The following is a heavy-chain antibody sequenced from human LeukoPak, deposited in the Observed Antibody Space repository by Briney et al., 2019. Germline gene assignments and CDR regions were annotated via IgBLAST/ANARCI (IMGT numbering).Heavy chain of an antibody. D-gene: IGHD6-13*01. J-gene: IGHJ4*02. Sequence: SETLSLTCTVSGGSINSYYWNWIRQPPGKGLEWIGYIYYSGSTDYNPSLKSRVTISVDTSKNQFSLKLSSVTAADTAVYYCARGPAGYSSSWYGGGDWGQGTLVTVSS. CDR1: GGSINSYY. CDR2: IYYSGST. CDR3: ARGPAGYSSSWYGGGD. V-gene: IGHV4-59*08.